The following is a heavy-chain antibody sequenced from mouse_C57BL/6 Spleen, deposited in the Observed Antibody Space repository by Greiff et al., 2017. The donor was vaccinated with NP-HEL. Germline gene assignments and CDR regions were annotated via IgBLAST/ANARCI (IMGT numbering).Heavy chain of an antibody. V-gene: IGHV1-61*01. Sequence: QVQLKQPGAELVRPGSSVKLSCKASGYTFTSYWMDWVKQRPGQGLEWIGNIYPSDSETHYNQKFKDKATLTVDKSSSTAYMQLSSLTSEDSAVYYCALYGYDVGAMDYWGQGTSVTVSS. D-gene: IGHD2-2*01. CDR3: ALYGYDVGAMDY. CDR2: IYPSDSET. J-gene: IGHJ4*01. CDR1: GYTFTSYW.